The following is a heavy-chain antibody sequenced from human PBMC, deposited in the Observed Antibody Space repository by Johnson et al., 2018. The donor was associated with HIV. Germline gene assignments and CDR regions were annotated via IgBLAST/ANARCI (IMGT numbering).Heavy chain of an antibody. Sequence: MQLVESGGGLVQPGGSLRLSCAASGFTFSSYWMSWVRQAPGKGLEWVANIKQDGSEKYYVDSVKGRFTISRDNAKNSLYLQMNSLRAEDTAVYYCARGRGTYYYDSSGYYSRRVGAFDIWGQGTMVTVSS. CDR1: GFTFSSYW. J-gene: IGHJ3*02. CDR2: IKQDGSEK. V-gene: IGHV3-7*01. CDR3: ARGRGTYYYDSSGYYSRRVGAFDI. D-gene: IGHD3-22*01.